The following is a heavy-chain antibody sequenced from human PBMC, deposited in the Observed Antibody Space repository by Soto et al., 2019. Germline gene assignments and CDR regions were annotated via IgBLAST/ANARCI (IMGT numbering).Heavy chain of an antibody. CDR2: INHSGST. Sequence: SETLSLTCAVYGGSFSGYYWSWIRQPPGKGLEWIGEINHSGSTNYNPSLKSRVTISVDTSKNRFSLKLSSVTAADTAVYYCASRWAYGMDVWGQGTTVTAP. D-gene: IGHD3-16*01. CDR3: ASRWAYGMDV. CDR1: GGSFSGYY. J-gene: IGHJ6*02. V-gene: IGHV4-34*01.